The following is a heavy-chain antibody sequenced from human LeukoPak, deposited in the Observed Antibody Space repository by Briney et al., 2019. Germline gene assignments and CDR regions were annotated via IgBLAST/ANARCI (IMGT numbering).Heavy chain of an antibody. CDR1: GFTFSW. D-gene: IGHD1-26*01. CDR2: IKQDGTRK. V-gene: IGHV3-7*01. J-gene: IGHJ4*02. CDR3: ARELTGRSLDY. Sequence: GGSLRLSCAVSGFTFSWMSWVRQAPGKGLEWVANIKQDGTRKYYVDSVKGRFTLSRDTAKNSLYLEMNNLRAEDTAIYYCARELTGRSLDYWGQGTLVTVSS.